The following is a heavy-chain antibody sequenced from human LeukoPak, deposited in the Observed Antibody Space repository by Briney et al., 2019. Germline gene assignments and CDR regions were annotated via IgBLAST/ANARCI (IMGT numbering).Heavy chain of an antibody. Sequence: ASVKVSCKVSGYTLTELSMHWVRQAPGKGLEWMGGFDPEDGETIYAQKFQGRVTMTEDTSTDTAYMELSSLRSEDTAVYYCATASRGVTQDYYYYMDVWGKGTTVTVSS. CDR1: GYTLTELS. D-gene: IGHD3-10*01. V-gene: IGHV1-24*01. CDR2: FDPEDGET. CDR3: ATASRGVTQDYYYYMDV. J-gene: IGHJ6*03.